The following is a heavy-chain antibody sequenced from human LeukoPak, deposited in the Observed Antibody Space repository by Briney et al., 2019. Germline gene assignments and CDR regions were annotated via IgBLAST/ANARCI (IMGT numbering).Heavy chain of an antibody. V-gene: IGHV3-48*01. CDR2: ISSSSVKN. CDR3: AKGRPADIVGATGIFNY. D-gene: IGHD1-26*01. Sequence: GGSLRLSCAASAFTFVRYAMNWVRQAPGKGLEWVSYISSSSVKNVYADSVKGRFTISRDNSKNTLYLQMNSLRAEDTAVYDCAKGRPADIVGATGIFNYWGQGTLVTVSS. J-gene: IGHJ4*02. CDR1: AFTFVRYA.